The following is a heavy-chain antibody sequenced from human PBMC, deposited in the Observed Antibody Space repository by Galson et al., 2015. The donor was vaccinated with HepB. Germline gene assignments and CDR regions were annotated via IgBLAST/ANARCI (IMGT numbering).Heavy chain of an antibody. CDR3: AHGSGWLFDY. D-gene: IGHD6-19*01. Sequence: PALVKPTQTLTLPCTFSGFSLTSNAVGVGWIRQPPGKALEWLALIYWDDDNHYSPSLKSRLSITKDTSKNQVVLTMTNMDPVDTATYYCAHGSGWLFDYWGQGTLVTVSS. J-gene: IGHJ4*02. CDR2: IYWDDDN. V-gene: IGHV2-5*02. CDR1: GFSLTSNAVG.